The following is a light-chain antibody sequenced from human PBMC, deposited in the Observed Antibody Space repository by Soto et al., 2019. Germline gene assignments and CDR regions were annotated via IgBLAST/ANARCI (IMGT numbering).Light chain of an antibody. Sequence: QSVLTQPPSVSGAPGQRVTISCTGSSSNIGAGYDVHWYQQIPGTAPKLLIYGNSNRPSGVPDRFSGSKSGTSASLTITGLQAEDEADYYCQSYDSSLSGSNVFGTGTKVTVL. CDR2: GNS. J-gene: IGLJ1*01. CDR3: QSYDSSLSGSNV. V-gene: IGLV1-40*01. CDR1: SSNIGAGYD.